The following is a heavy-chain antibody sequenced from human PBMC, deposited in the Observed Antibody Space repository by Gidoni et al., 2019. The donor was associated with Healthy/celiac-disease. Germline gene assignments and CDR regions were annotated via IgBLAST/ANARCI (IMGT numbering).Heavy chain of an antibody. CDR1: GFTFSSYA. J-gene: IGHJ4*02. Sequence: QVQLVESGGGVVQPGRSLRLSCAASGFTFSSYAMHWVRQAPGKGLEWVAVISYDGSNKYYADSVKGRFTISRDNSKNTLYLQMNSLRAEDTAVYYCARDPDSGSYQGEYFDYWGQGTLVTVSS. CDR3: ARDPDSGSYQGEYFDY. D-gene: IGHD1-26*01. CDR2: ISYDGSNK. V-gene: IGHV3-30-3*01.